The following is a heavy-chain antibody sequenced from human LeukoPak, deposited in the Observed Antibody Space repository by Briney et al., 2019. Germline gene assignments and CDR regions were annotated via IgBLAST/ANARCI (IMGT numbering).Heavy chain of an antibody. Sequence: GGSLRLSCAASGFTFSSFGMHWVRQAPGKGLEWVAFIRYDGNNKYYADSVKGRFTISRDNSKNTLYLQMDSLRPEDTAVYSCAKVDTSGYYNSDFDFWGQGTLVTVSS. D-gene: IGHD3-22*01. CDR2: IRYDGNNK. J-gene: IGHJ4*02. V-gene: IGHV3-30*02. CDR1: GFTFSSFG. CDR3: AKVDTSGYYNSDFDF.